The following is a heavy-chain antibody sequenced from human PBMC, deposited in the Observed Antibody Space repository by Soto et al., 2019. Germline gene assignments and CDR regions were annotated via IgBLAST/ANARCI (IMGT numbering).Heavy chain of an antibody. Sequence: LRLSCAASGFTFSSYGMHWVRQAPGKGLEWVAVIWYDGSNKYYADSVKGRFTISRDNSKNTLYLQMNSLRAEDTAVYYCARDRYNYDILTGLGYWGQGTLVTVSS. J-gene: IGHJ4*02. V-gene: IGHV3-33*01. D-gene: IGHD3-9*01. CDR2: IWYDGSNK. CDR1: GFTFSSYG. CDR3: ARDRYNYDILTGLGY.